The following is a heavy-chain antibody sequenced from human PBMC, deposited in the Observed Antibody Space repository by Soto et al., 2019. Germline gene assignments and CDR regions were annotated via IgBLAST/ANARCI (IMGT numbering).Heavy chain of an antibody. CDR2: IYYSGST. CDR1: GGSISSYY. D-gene: IGHD6-13*01. CDR3: ARHRSRRAAAGTFDY. Sequence: SETLSLTCTVSGGSISSYYWSWIRQPPGKGLEWIGYIYYSGSTNYNPSLKSRVTISVDTSKNQFSLKLSSVTAADAAVYYCARHRSRRAAAGTFDYWGQGTLVT. J-gene: IGHJ4*02. V-gene: IGHV4-59*08.